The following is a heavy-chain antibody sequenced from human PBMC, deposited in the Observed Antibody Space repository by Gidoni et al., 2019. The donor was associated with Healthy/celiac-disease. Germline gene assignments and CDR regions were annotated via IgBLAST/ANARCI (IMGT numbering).Heavy chain of an antibody. Sequence: QVQLQESGPGLVKPSETLSLTCPVSGGSISRYYWSWIRQPPGKGLEWIGYIYYSGSTNSNPSLKSRVTISVDTSKNQFSLKLSSVTAADTAVYYCARGNCSGGSCYWGLDWFDPWGQGTLVTVSS. J-gene: IGHJ5*02. CDR1: GGSISRYY. CDR3: ARGNCSGGSCYWGLDWFDP. CDR2: IYYSGST. V-gene: IGHV4-59*01. D-gene: IGHD2-15*01.